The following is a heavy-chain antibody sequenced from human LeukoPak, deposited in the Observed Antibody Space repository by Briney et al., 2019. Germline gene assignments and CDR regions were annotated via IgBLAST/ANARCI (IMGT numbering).Heavy chain of an antibody. D-gene: IGHD2-2*01. V-gene: IGHV4-38-2*01. CDR1: GYSISSGYY. J-gene: IGHJ3*02. CDR3: ATPYCSSTSCYDAFDI. CDR2: IYRSGST. Sequence: SETLSLTCAVSGYSISSGYYWGWIRQPPGKGLEWIGSIYRSGSTYYNPSLKSRVTISVDTSKNQFSLKLSSVTAADTAVYYCATPYCSSTSCYDAFDIWGQGTVVTVSS.